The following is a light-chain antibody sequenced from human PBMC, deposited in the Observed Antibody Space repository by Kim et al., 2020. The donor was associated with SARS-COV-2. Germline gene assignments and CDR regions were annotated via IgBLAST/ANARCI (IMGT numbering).Light chain of an antibody. CDR3: QSANSVPPWA. J-gene: IGKJ1*01. V-gene: IGKV1-12*01. Sequence: DIKMIQSPSSVSASVGDRVTVTCRATQDISNWLAWYQQKPGRAPKLLIYAESSLHGGVPSRFSASGSGTYFTLTITGLQPDDFATYYCQSANSVPPWAFGQGTKVDIK. CDR2: AES. CDR1: QDISNW.